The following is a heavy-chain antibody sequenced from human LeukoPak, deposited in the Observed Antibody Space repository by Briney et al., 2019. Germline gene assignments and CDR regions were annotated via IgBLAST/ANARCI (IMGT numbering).Heavy chain of an antibody. D-gene: IGHD2-2*01. CDR2: IYSGGTT. CDR3: ARDKHSDSTSWYGFFDY. V-gene: IGHV3-66*02. J-gene: IGHJ4*02. CDR1: GITVSNNY. Sequence: GGSLRLSCTASGITVSNNYMTWVRQAPGKGLEWGSVIYSGGTTNYSDSVKGRFTISRDNSKNTLYLQMNSLRVEDTAVYYCARDKHSDSTSWYGFFDYWGQGTLVTVSS.